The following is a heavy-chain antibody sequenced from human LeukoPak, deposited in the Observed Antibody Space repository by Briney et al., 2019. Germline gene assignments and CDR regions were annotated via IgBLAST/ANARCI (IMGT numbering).Heavy chain of an antibody. J-gene: IGHJ4*02. D-gene: IGHD3-10*01. CDR2: INPNSGGT. CDR3: AREVRGVRPSDY. Sequence: ASVKVSCKASGYIFTSYYMHWVRQAPGQGLEWMGRINPNSGGTNYAQKFQGRVTMTRDTSISTAYMELSRLRSDDTAVYYCAREVRGVRPSDYWGQGTLVTVSS. CDR1: GYIFTSYY. V-gene: IGHV1-2*06.